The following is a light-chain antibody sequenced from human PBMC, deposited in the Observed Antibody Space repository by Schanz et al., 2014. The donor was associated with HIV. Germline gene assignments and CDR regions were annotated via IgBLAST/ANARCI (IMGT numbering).Light chain of an antibody. CDR1: QGISSY. V-gene: IGKV1-9*01. Sequence: DIQLTQSPSFLSASVGDRVTITCRASQGISSYLAWYQLKPGKAPKLLIYAASTLQSGVPSRFSGSGSGTEFTLTITSLQPDDFATYYCQQYSTSSRTFGQGTKVEIK. J-gene: IGKJ1*01. CDR3: QQYSTSSRT. CDR2: AAS.